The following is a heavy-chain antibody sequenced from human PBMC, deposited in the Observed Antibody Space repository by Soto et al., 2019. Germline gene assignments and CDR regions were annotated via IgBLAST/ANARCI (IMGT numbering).Heavy chain of an antibody. Sequence: QVQLVESGGGVVQPGRSLRLSCAASGFTFSSYAMHWVRQAPGKGLEWVAVISYDGSNKYYADSVKGRFTISRDNSKNTLYLQMNSLRAEDTAVYYCARAKPRTTVTTTDYWGQGTLVTVSS. J-gene: IGHJ4*02. D-gene: IGHD4-17*01. CDR1: GFTFSSYA. V-gene: IGHV3-30-3*01. CDR2: ISYDGSNK. CDR3: ARAKPRTTVTTTDY.